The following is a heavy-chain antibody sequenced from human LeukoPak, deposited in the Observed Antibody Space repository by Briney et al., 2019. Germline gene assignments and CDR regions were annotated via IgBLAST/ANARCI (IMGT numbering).Heavy chain of an antibody. D-gene: IGHD4-17*01. J-gene: IGHJ4*02. V-gene: IGHV3-23*01. Sequence: DSVKGRLTISRDNSKNTLYLQMNSLRAEDTAVYYCAKDRDYGKDFDYWGQGTLVTVSS. CDR3: AKDRDYGKDFDY.